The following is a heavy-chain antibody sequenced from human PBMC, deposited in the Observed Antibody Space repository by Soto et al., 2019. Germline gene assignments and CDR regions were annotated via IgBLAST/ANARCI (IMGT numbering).Heavy chain of an antibody. CDR2: INHSGST. Sequence: SETLSLTCAVYGGSFSGYYWSWIRQPPGKGLEWIGEINHSGSTNYNPSLKSRVTISVDTSKNQFSLKLSSVTAADTAVYYCARDPFETNGGYWGQGTLVTVSS. CDR3: ARDPFETNGGY. D-gene: IGHD3-9*01. V-gene: IGHV4-34*01. CDR1: GGSFSGYY. J-gene: IGHJ4*02.